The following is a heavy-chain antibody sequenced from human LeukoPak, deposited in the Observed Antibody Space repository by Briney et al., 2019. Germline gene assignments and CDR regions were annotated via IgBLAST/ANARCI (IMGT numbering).Heavy chain of an antibody. CDR1: GFIISTYW. Sequence: PGGSLRLSCAASGFIISTYWMTWVRQAPGKGLEWVANIKQDGSEEYCVGSVKGRFTISRDNAENSLYLRMSSLRAEDTAVYYCASLNGALDYWGQGTLVTVSS. V-gene: IGHV3-7*01. CDR3: ASLNGALDY. J-gene: IGHJ4*02. CDR2: IKQDGSEE. D-gene: IGHD4-17*01.